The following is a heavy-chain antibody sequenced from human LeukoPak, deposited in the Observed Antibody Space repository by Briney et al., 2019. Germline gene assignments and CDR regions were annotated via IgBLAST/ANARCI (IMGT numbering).Heavy chain of an antibody. Sequence: GGSLRLSCAATGFTFSSYSMNWVRQAPGKGLEWVSSISSSSSYIYYADSVKGRFTISRDNAKNSLYLQMNSLMAEDTAVYYCARDIWVPYPHPITAAGTGADYWGQGTLVTVSS. CDR3: ARDIWVPYPHPITAAGTGADY. J-gene: IGHJ4*02. D-gene: IGHD6-13*01. CDR1: GFTFSSYS. CDR2: ISSSSSYI. V-gene: IGHV3-21*01.